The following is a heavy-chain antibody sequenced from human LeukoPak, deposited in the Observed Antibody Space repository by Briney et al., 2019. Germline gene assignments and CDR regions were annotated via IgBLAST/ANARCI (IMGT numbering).Heavy chain of an antibody. CDR1: GGSISSYY. Sequence: PSETLSLTCTVSGGSISSYYWSWIRQPPGKGLEWIGYIYYSGSTNYNPSLKSRVTISVDTSKNQFSLKLSSVTAADTAVYYCAKRRRGVVIIPVHYYYYTDVRGKKNTFTAS. V-gene: IGHV4-59*01. CDR2: IYYSGST. D-gene: IGHD3-3*01. J-gene: IGHJ6*03. CDR3: AKRRRGVVIIPVHYYYYTDV.